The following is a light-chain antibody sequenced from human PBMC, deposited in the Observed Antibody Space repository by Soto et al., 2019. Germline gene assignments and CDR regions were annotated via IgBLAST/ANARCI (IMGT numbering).Light chain of an antibody. V-gene: IGKV3-15*01. CDR2: GAS. CDR3: QQYNNWPLT. J-gene: IGKJ4*01. CDR1: QSVNNN. Sequence: EIVMTQSPATLSVSPGERATLYCRASQSVNNNLAWYQQKPGQAPRLLIYGASATATGIPARFSGSGSGTEFTLTISSLQSEDFAVYYCQQYNNWPLTFGGGTKVEIK.